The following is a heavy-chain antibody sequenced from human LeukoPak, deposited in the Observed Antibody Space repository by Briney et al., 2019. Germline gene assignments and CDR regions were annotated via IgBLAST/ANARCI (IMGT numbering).Heavy chain of an antibody. V-gene: IGHV1-18*01. CDR3: ARGGPHMIVVVSPFDY. Sequence: ASVKVSCKASGYTFTSYGISWVRQAPGQGLEWMGWISAYNGNTNYAQKLQGRVTMTTDTSTSTAYMELRSLRSDDTAVYYCARGGPHMIVVVSPFDYWGQGTLVTVSS. CDR2: ISAYNGNT. D-gene: IGHD3-22*01. CDR1: GYTFTSYG. J-gene: IGHJ4*02.